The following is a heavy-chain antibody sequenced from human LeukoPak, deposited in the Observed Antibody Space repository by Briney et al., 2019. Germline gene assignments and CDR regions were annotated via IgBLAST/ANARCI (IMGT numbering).Heavy chain of an antibody. CDR2: VYTTGGT. CDR1: GASISSYY. CDR3: ATGSGYYRGAEYFEY. Sequence: SETLSLTCSVSGASISSYYWSWIRQSAGKGLEYIGRVYTTGGTHYNPTLKSRLTLSADTSKNQFYLTLSSVTAADTAVYYCATGSGYYRGAEYFEYWGQGILVTVSS. J-gene: IGHJ1*01. D-gene: IGHD3-22*01. V-gene: IGHV4-4*07.